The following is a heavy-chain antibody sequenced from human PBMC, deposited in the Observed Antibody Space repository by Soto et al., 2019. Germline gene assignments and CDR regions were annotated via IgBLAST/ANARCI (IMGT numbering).Heavy chain of an antibody. D-gene: IGHD3-10*01. CDR3: ARDRSTSGYWFDP. Sequence: PPGKGLEWIGYVHYSGSTNYNPSLKSRVTISLDTSKNQFSLKLSSVTAADTAFYYCARDRSTSGYWFDPWGQGSLVTVSS. J-gene: IGHJ5*02. CDR2: VHYSGST. V-gene: IGHV4-59*01.